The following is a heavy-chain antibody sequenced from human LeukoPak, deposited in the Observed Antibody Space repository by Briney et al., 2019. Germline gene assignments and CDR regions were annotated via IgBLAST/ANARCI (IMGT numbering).Heavy chain of an antibody. D-gene: IGHD5-12*01. CDR3: AKGRGIYSGYDLIDY. Sequence: PGGSLRLSCAASGFTFSSYWMHWVRHAPGKGLVWVSRINTDGGTTGYADSVKGRFTISRDNSKNTLYLQMNSLRAEDTAVYYCAKGRGIYSGYDLIDYWGQGTLVTVSS. J-gene: IGHJ4*02. CDR1: GFTFSSYW. V-gene: IGHV3-74*01. CDR2: INTDGGTT.